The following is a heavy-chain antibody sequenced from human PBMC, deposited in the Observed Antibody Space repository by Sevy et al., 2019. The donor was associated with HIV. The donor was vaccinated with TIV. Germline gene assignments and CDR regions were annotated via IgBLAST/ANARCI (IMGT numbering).Heavy chain of an antibody. CDR3: ARDASVAAYYFDF. CDR1: GFTFRRNS. CDR2: INTLSDTI. J-gene: IGHJ4*02. D-gene: IGHD6-19*01. Sequence: GGSLRLSCTASGFTFRRNSMNWVRQAPGKGLEWLAYINTLSDTIKYADSVKGRFTISRDNAKNSLYLQMNSLRVEDTAVYYCARDASVAAYYFDFWGQGTLLTVSS. V-gene: IGHV3-48*01.